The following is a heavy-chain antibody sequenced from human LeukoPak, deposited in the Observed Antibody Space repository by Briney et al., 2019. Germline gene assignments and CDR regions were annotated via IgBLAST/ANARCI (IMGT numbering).Heavy chain of an antibody. Sequence: ASVKVSCKASGYTFTSYGISWVRQAPGQGLEWMGWISAYNGNINYAQKLQGRVTMTTDTSTSTAYMELRSLRSDDTAVYYCARTTYYYDSSGYYPLRYWGQGTLVTVSS. CDR3: ARTTYYYDSSGYYPLRY. CDR1: GYTFTSYG. D-gene: IGHD3-22*01. V-gene: IGHV1-18*01. CDR2: ISAYNGNI. J-gene: IGHJ4*02.